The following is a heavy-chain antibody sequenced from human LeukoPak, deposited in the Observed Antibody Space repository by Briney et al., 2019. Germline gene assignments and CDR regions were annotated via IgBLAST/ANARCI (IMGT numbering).Heavy chain of an antibody. CDR2: ISAYNGNT. Sequence: GASVKVSCKASGYTFTSYGISWVRQAPGQGLEWMGWISAYNGNTNYAQKLQGRVTMTTDTSTSTAYMELRSLRSDDTAVYYCARDIGVVVPAAIGYWGQGTLVTVSS. V-gene: IGHV1-18*01. CDR1: GYTFTSYG. CDR3: ARDIGVVVPAAIGY. J-gene: IGHJ4*02. D-gene: IGHD2-2*02.